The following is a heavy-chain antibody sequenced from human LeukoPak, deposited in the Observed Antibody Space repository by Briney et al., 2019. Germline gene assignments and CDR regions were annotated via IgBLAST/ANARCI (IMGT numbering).Heavy chain of an antibody. CDR2: INHDGGI. CDR1: GGSFSGYY. J-gene: IGHJ4*02. V-gene: IGHV4-34*01. Sequence: SETLSLTCAVNGGSFSGYYWTWIRQPPGKGLEWIAEINHDGGISYNPSLKSRGTISVDTSKNQFSLKLTSVTAADTAVYYCTRGLRGPRLGYWGQGTLVAVSS. CDR3: TRGLRGPRLGY. D-gene: IGHD4-17*01.